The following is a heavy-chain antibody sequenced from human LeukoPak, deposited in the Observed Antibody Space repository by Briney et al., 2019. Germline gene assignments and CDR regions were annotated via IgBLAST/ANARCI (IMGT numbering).Heavy chain of an antibody. Sequence: GGSLSLSCAASGFTFSTHAIHWVRQAPGKGLEWVSAISGSGGSTYYADSVKGRFTISRDKSKNTLYLQMNSLRAEDTAVYYCAKHSGWYDEHYYYGMDVWGQGTTVTVSS. CDR2: ISGSGGST. CDR3: AKHSGWYDEHYYYGMDV. CDR1: GFTFSTHA. J-gene: IGHJ6*02. D-gene: IGHD6-19*01. V-gene: IGHV3-23*01.